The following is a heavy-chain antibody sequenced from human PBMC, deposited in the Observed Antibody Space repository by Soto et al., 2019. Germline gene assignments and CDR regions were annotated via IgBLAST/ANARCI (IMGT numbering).Heavy chain of an antibody. J-gene: IGHJ6*02. CDR2: INPNSGGT. CDR3: AREDDIVLMVYATTGYYYGMDV. D-gene: IGHD2-8*01. V-gene: IGHV1-2*02. CDR1: GYTFTGYY. Sequence: ASVKVSCKASGYTFTGYYMHWVRQAPGQGLEWMGWINPNSGGTNYAQKFQGRVTMTRDTSISTAYMELSRLRSDDTAVYYCAREDDIVLMVYATTGYYYGMDVWGQGTTVTVSS.